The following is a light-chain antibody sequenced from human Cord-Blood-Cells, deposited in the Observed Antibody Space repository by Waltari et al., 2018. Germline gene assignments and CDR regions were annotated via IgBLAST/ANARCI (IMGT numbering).Light chain of an antibody. Sequence: QSALTQPASVSGSPGQSITLSCTGTRSDVGRYNLVSWYQPQPGKAPKPRIYEGSKRPSGVSNRFSGSKSGNTASLTISGLQAEDEADYYCCSYAGSSTVVFGGGTKLTVL. J-gene: IGLJ2*01. CDR1: RSDVGRYNL. CDR3: CSYAGSSTVV. V-gene: IGLV2-23*01. CDR2: EGS.